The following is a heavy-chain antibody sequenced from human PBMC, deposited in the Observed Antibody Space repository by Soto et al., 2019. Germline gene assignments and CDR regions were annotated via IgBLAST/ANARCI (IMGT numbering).Heavy chain of an antibody. Sequence: GGSLRLSCAASGFTFSTYSMNWVRQAPGKGLEWVAYIGNGGGPTYYADSVKGRFTISRDNAKNSLYLQMDSLRAEDTAVYFCARRTIVFLPSAMLDYYYMDVWGKGTTVTVSS. V-gene: IGHV3-48*01. CDR2: IGNGGGPT. CDR1: GFTFSTYS. J-gene: IGHJ6*03. D-gene: IGHD2-2*01. CDR3: ARRTIVFLPSAMLDYYYMDV.